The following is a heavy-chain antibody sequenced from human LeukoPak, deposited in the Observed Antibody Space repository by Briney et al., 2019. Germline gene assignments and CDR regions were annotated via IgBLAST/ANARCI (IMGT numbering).Heavy chain of an antibody. CDR2: IIPIFGTA. CDR3: ARMAVFGVVIHPYYFDY. V-gene: IGHV1-69*13. D-gene: IGHD3-3*01. Sequence: SVKDSCKASGGTFSSYAISWVRQAPGQGLEWMGGIIPIFGTANYAQKFQGRVTITADESTSTAYMELSSLRSEDTAVYYCARMAVFGVVIHPYYFDYWGQGTLVTVSS. CDR1: GGTFSSYA. J-gene: IGHJ4*02.